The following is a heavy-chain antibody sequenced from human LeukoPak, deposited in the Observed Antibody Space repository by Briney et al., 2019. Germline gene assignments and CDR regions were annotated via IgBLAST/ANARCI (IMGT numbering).Heavy chain of an antibody. Sequence: PSETLSLTCTVSGASISSHYWSWLRQPPGKGLEWIGYIYYSGSTAYNPSLQSRVTISLDTSKSQFSLKVNSVTAADTAMYFCARHLYSGYDRVFDYWGQGSLVTV. CDR1: GASISSHY. CDR2: IYYSGST. CDR3: ARHLYSGYDRVFDY. J-gene: IGHJ4*02. D-gene: IGHD5-12*01. V-gene: IGHV4-59*11.